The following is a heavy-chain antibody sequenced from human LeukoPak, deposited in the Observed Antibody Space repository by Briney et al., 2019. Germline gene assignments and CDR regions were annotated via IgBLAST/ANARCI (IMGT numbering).Heavy chain of an antibody. D-gene: IGHD1-26*01. CDR2: IDDSGGST. CDR1: GFTSGSYA. CDR3: ARPLKWTLVGFDY. V-gene: IGHV3-23*01. Sequence: GWSLMPPCGASGFTSGSYAMNWVRQARGKGVEGLSVIDDSGGSTSYAASVKGRFTISRDNSKNTLYLQMSGLRAEDTAVYYCARPLKWTLVGFDYWGQGTLVTVSS. J-gene: IGHJ4*02.